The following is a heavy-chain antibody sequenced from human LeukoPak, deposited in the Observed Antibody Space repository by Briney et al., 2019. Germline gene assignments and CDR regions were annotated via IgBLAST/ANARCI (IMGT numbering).Heavy chain of an antibody. CDR1: GFTFNTYW. CDR2: IKQDGSEK. D-gene: IGHD3-22*01. Sequence: QSGGSLRLSCAASGFTFNTYWMTWVRQAPGKGLEWVADIKQDGSEKYYVDSVKGRFTISRDNAKNALYLQMNSLRAEDTALYYCARLFRPYYYDSSGIDYWGQGTLVTVSS. V-gene: IGHV3-7*01. CDR3: ARLFRPYYYDSSGIDY. J-gene: IGHJ4*02.